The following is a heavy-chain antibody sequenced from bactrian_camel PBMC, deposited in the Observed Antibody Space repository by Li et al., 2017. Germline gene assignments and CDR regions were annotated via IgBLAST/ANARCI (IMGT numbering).Heavy chain of an antibody. CDR2: VYRPGGNP. Sequence: HVQLVESGGGSVQAGGSLRLSCAASGYTYSPYYMAWFRQASGKDREGVARVYRPGGNPYYADSVKGRFTISQDNDKSTLYLEMNSLKPEDTAVYYCVRKDDYSNYATFGYWGQGTQVTVS. V-gene: IGHV3S6*01. CDR1: GYTYSPYY. CDR3: VRKDDYSNYATFGY. J-gene: IGHJ6*01. D-gene: IGHD4*01.